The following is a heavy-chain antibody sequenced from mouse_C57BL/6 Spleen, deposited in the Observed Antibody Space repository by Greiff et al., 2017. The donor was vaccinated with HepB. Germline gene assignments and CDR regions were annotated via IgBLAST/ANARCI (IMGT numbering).Heavy chain of an antibody. J-gene: IGHJ4*01. V-gene: IGHV1-26*01. CDR1: GYTFTDYY. Sequence: VQLQQSGPELVKPGASVKISCKASGYTFTDYYMNWVKQSHGKSLEWIGDINPNNGGTSYNQKFKGKATLTVDKSSSTAYMELRSLTSEDSAVYYCARSRFTTVVAYYYAMDYWGQGTSVTVSS. CDR3: ARSRFTTVVAYYYAMDY. CDR2: INPNNGGT. D-gene: IGHD1-1*01.